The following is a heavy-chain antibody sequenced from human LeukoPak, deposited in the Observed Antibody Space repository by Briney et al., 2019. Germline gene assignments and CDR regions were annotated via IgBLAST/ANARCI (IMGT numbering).Heavy chain of an antibody. D-gene: IGHD3-10*01. CDR2: ISGDGGSI. J-gene: IGHJ4*02. V-gene: IGHV3-43*02. CDR3: AKDAELNYFYY. CDR1: GFTFDDYA. Sequence: PGGSLRLSCAASGFTFDDYAMRWVRQAPGKSLEWVSLISGDGGSIYYADSVKGRFTISRDNSKNSLYLQMNSLRTEDTALYYCAKDAELNYFYYWGPGTLVTVSS.